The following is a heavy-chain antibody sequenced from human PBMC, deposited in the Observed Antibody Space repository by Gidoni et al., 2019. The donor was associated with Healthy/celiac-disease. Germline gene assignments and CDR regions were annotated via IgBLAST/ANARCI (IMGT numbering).Heavy chain of an antibody. CDR1: GFTFSSYG. J-gene: IGHJ4*02. V-gene: IGHV3-33*01. D-gene: IGHD2-15*01. Sequence: QVQLVASGGGVVQPGRSLRLSCAASGFTFSSYGLHWVRQAPGQGLGWVAVIWYDGSNKYYADSVKGRFTISRDNSKNTLYLQMNSLRAEDTAVYYCARGGLYCSGGSCYLEFDYWGQGTLVTVSS. CDR3: ARGGLYCSGGSCYLEFDY. CDR2: IWYDGSNK.